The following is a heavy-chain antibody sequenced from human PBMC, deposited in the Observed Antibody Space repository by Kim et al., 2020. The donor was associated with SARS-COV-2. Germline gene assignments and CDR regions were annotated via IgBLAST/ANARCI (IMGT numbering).Heavy chain of an antibody. Sequence: GGSLRLSCAASGFTFSTYWLSWVRQAPGKGLEWVANIKEDGNAKYYVDSVKGRFTISRDNAKNSLYLQMDSLRADDTAVYYCALSSDYYSRGYWGQGTLVTVSS. CDR2: IKEDGNAK. J-gene: IGHJ4*02. V-gene: IGHV3-7*01. D-gene: IGHD4-17*01. CDR1: GFTFSTYW. CDR3: ALSSDYYSRGY.